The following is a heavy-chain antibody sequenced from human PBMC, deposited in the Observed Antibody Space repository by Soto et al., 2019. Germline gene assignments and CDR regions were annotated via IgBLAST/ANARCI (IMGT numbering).Heavy chain of an antibody. CDR1: GYTFTSYA. J-gene: IGHJ4*02. CDR2: INAGNGNT. V-gene: IGHV1-3*01. CDR3: ARDLGVGAASDY. Sequence: QVQLVQSGAEVKKPGASVKVSCKASGYTFTSYAMHWERQAPGERLEWMGWINAGNGNTKYSQKFQGRVTITRDTSASTAYMELSSLRSEDTAVYYCARDLGVGAASDYWGQGTLVTVSS. D-gene: IGHD1-26*01.